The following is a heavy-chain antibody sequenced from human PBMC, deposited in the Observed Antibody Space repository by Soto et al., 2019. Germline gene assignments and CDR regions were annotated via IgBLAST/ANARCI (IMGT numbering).Heavy chain of an antibody. D-gene: IGHD1-1*01. V-gene: IGHV4-30-2*01. CDR2: IYHSGST. CDR3: ARDQLEGNWFDP. CDR1: GGSISSGGYS. Sequence: QLQLQESGSGLVRPSQTLSLTCAVSGGSISSGGYSWNWIRQPPGKGLEWIGYIYHSGSTLYNPSLKSRVAMSVXXPKNQFSLKLSSVTAADTAVYYCARDQLEGNWFDPWGQGTLVTVSS. J-gene: IGHJ5*02.